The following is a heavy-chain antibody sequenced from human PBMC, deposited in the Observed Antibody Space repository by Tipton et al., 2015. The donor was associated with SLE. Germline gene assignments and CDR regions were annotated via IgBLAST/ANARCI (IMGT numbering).Heavy chain of an antibody. CDR2: IYHSGST. CDR3: ARAGGGY. D-gene: IGHD3-10*01. V-gene: IGHV4-39*07. CDR1: GGSISSSSYY. J-gene: IGHJ4*02. Sequence: TLSLTCTVSGGSISSSSYYWGWIRQPPGKGLEWIGSIYHSGSTYYNPSLKSRVTISVDTSKNQFSLKLSSVTAADTAVYYCARAGGGYWGQGTLVTVSS.